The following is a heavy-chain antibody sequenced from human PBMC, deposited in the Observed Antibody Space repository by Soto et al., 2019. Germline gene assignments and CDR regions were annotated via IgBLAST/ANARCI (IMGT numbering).Heavy chain of an antibody. J-gene: IGHJ5*02. Sequence: QVQLQESGPGLVKPSQTLSLTCTVSGGSISSGGYYWSWIRQHPGKGLEWIGYIYYSGSTYYNPSLKSRGTISVDTSKNQFSLKLSSVTAADTAVYYCARLILISLTGLGWFDPWGQGTLVTVSS. D-gene: IGHD3-9*01. CDR1: GGSISSGGYY. V-gene: IGHV4-31*03. CDR2: IYYSGST. CDR3: ARLILISLTGLGWFDP.